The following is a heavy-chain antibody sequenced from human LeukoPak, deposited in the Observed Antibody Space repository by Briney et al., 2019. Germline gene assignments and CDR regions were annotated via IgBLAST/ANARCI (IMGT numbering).Heavy chain of an antibody. J-gene: IGHJ4*02. D-gene: IGHD4-23*01. CDR1: GFTLSSYW. Sequence: GGSLRLSCAASGFTLSSYWMHWARQAPGKGLVWVSRINIDGSSTSYADSVKGRFTISRDNAKNTLYLQMNSLRAEDTAVYYCARVPGGNMWYDSRGQGTLVTVSS. CDR3: ARVPGGNMWYDS. CDR2: INIDGSST. V-gene: IGHV3-74*01.